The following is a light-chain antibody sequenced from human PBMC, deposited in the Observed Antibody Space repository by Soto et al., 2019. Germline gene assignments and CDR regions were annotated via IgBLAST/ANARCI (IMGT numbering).Light chain of an antibody. Sequence: DTQMTQSPSTLSASVGDSVTITCRASQNIRNWLAWYQQKPGKAPKVLIFDASSLESGVPSRFSGSGSATEFTLTISSLQPDDFATYYCQQYNAYLKTFGQGTKVDIK. CDR3: QQYNAYLKT. CDR2: DAS. J-gene: IGKJ1*01. V-gene: IGKV1-5*01. CDR1: QNIRNW.